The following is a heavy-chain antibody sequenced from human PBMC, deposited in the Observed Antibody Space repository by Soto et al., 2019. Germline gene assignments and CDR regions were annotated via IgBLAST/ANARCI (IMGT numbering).Heavy chain of an antibody. V-gene: IGHV3-23*01. CDR3: ANWGKSGSDY. J-gene: IGHJ4*02. CDR2: ISGSAGTT. CDR1: GFTFSLFA. Sequence: EVQLLESGGGLVQPGGSLRLSCAASGFTFSLFAMSWVRQAPGKGLEWVSGISGSAGTTYSTDSLKGRFTISRDNSKNTLYLQMNSLRAEDTAVYYCANWGKSGSDYWGQGTLVNVSS. D-gene: IGHD3-16*01.